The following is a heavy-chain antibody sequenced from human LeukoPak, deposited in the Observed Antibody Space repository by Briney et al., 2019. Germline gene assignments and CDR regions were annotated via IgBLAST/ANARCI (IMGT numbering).Heavy chain of an antibody. D-gene: IGHD1-26*01. CDR3: ARDPYSGSYGNYYYYYMDV. V-gene: IGHV3-21*01. J-gene: IGHJ6*03. CDR2: ITSTSSYI. CDR1: GFTFSNYN. Sequence: GGSLRLSCAASGFTFSNYNMNWVRQAPGKGLEWVSSITSTSSYIYYADSVRGRFTISRDNAKNSLYLQMNSLRAEDTALYFCARDPYSGSYGNYYYYYMDVWGKGTTVTISS.